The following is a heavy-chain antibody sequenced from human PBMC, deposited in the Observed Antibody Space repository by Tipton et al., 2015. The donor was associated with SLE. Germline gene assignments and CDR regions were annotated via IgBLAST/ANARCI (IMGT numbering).Heavy chain of an antibody. J-gene: IGHJ4*02. CDR2: IYSSGST. CDR1: RDSISGSSYY. D-gene: IGHD2-21*02. V-gene: IGHV4-61*02. CDR3: ARQLGWGDPFAFDH. Sequence: TLSLTCTVSRDSISGSSYYWGWIRQPAGKGLEWIGRIYSSGSTNENLSLKSRVSISKDTSKNQFSLKLSSVTAADTAVYYCARQLGWGDPFAFDHWGQGTLVTVSS.